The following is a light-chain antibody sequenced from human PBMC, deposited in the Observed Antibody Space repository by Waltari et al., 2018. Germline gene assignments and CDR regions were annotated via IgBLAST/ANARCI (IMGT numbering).Light chain of an antibody. CDR2: AAS. Sequence: DIQMTQSPSSLSPSVGDRVTITCQASQDIADYLNWYQQKPGKAPKLLIYAASHLETGVPSRFSGSGSGTKFTFTISSLQPEDIATYYCQQDDDLPVTFGGGTKVEIK. V-gene: IGKV1-33*01. J-gene: IGKJ4*01. CDR3: QQDDDLPVT. CDR1: QDIADY.